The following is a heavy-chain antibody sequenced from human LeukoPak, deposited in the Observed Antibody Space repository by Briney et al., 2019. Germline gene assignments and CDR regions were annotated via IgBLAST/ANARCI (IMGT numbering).Heavy chain of an antibody. CDR2: INHSGST. CDR3: ARLRYCTNGVCP. V-gene: IGHV4-34*01. Sequence: SETLSLTCTVSGGSISSYYWSWIRQPPGKGLEWIGEINHSGSTNYNPSLKSRVTISVDTSKNQFSLKLSSVTAADTAVYYCARLRYCTNGVCPWGQGTLVTVSS. CDR1: GGSISSYY. D-gene: IGHD2-8*01. J-gene: IGHJ5*02.